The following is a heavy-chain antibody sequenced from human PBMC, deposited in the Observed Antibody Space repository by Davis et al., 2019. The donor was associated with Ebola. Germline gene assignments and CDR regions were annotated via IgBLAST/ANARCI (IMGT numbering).Heavy chain of an antibody. CDR1: GFTVSSNY. D-gene: IGHD3-3*01. J-gene: IGHJ4*02. CDR3: ARGRAFWSGHFDY. Sequence: GESLNISCASSGFTVSSNYMSWVRQAPGKGLEWVSVIYSGCSTYYADSVKGRFTISRDNSKNTLYLQMNSPRAEDTAVYYCARGRAFWSGHFDYWGQGTLVTVSS. V-gene: IGHV3-66*01. CDR2: IYSGCST.